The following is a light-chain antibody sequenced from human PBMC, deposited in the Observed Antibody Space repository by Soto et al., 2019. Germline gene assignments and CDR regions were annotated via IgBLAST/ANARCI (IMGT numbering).Light chain of an antibody. CDR2: KAS. CDR1: QSISSR. J-gene: IGKJ1*01. Sequence: DIQMTQSPSTLSASEGDRVTITCRACQSISSRLAWYQQKPGKAPKLLIYKASSLESGFPSRFSGSGSGTEFTLTISSLQPDDSATYYCQQYNSYWTFGQGTKVDIK. CDR3: QQYNSYWT. V-gene: IGKV1-5*03.